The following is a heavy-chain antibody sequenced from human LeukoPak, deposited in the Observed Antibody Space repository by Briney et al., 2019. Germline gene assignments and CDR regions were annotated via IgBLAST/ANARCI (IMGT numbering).Heavy chain of an antibody. CDR3: ARTTEDCSSTSCYQYWFDP. Sequence: SETLSLTCTVSGGSISSYYWSWIRQPPGKGLEWIGYIHYSGSTSYNPSLKSRVTISVDTSKNQISLKVRSVTAADTAVYYCARTTEDCSSTSCYQYWFDPWGQGTLVTVSS. CDR2: IHYSGST. J-gene: IGHJ5*02. D-gene: IGHD2-2*01. CDR1: GGSISSYY. V-gene: IGHV4-59*01.